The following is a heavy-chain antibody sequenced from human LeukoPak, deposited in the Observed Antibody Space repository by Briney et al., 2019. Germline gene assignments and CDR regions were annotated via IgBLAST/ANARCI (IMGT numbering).Heavy chain of an antibody. V-gene: IGHV1-18*01. CDR2: ISAYNGNT. CDR1: GYTFTSYG. CDR3: ARDLGGIAVAGTAYYYYYYGMDV. J-gene: IGHJ6*02. D-gene: IGHD6-19*01. Sequence: AASVKVSCKASGYTFTSYGISWVRQAPGQGLEWMGWISAYNGNTNYAQKLQGRVTMTTDTSTSTAYMELRSLRSDDTAVYYCARDLGGIAVAGTAYYYYYYGMDVWGQGTTVTVSS.